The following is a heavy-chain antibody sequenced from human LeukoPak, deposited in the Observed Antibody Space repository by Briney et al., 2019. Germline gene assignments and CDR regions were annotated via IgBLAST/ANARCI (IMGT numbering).Heavy chain of an antibody. CDR1: GFTLSNAW. V-gene: IGHV3-15*01. J-gene: IGHJ6*02. CDR2: IKSKTDGGTT. CDR3: ARAQSGYCSSTSCYANYGMDV. Sequence: PGGSLRLSCAASGFTLSNAWMSWVRQAPGKGLEWVGRIKSKTDGGTTDYAAPVKGRFTISRDDSKNTLYLQMNSLKTEDTAVYYCARAQSGYCSSTSCYANYGMDVWGQGTTVTVSS. D-gene: IGHD2-2*01.